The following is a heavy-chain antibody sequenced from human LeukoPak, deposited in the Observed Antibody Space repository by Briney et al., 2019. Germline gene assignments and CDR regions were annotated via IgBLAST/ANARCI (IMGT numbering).Heavy chain of an antibody. V-gene: IGHV1-24*01. Sequence: ASVKVSCKVSGYTLTELSMHWVRQAPGKGLEWMGGFDPEDGETIYAQKFQGRVTMTEDTSTDTAYMELSSLRSEDTAVYYCATDPSRYCSSTSCPTVAPFDYWGQGTLVTVSS. D-gene: IGHD2-2*01. J-gene: IGHJ4*02. CDR3: ATDPSRYCSSTSCPTVAPFDY. CDR1: GYTLTELS. CDR2: FDPEDGET.